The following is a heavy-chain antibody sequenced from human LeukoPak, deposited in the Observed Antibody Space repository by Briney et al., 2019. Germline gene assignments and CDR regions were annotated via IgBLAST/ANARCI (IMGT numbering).Heavy chain of an antibody. Sequence: PGGSLRLSCAASGFTVSSNYMSWVRQAPGKGLEWVSVIYSGGSTCYADSVKGRFTISRDNSKNTLYLQMNSLRAEDTAVYYCARDIAHYDILTGYWDWGQGTLVTVSS. D-gene: IGHD3-9*01. CDR3: ARDIAHYDILTGYWD. V-gene: IGHV3-53*01. J-gene: IGHJ4*02. CDR2: IYSGGST. CDR1: GFTVSSNY.